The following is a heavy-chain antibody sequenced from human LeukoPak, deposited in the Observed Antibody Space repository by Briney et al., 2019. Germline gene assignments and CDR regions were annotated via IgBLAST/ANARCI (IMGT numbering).Heavy chain of an antibody. J-gene: IGHJ4*02. D-gene: IGHD2-15*01. CDR2: IRSSSTLI. Sequence: GALRLSFATSGFAFRKYGINWVRPAPGKGLGWVSYIRSSSTLIQYADSVKGRFTISRDNGKNSLSLQMNSLRAEDTAVYYCATYIANSGRRSDYWGQGTLVTVSS. V-gene: IGHV3-48*01. CDR1: GFAFRKYG. CDR3: ATYIANSGRRSDY.